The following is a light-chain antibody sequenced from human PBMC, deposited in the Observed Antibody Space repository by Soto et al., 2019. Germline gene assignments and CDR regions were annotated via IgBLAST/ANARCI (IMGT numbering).Light chain of an antibody. CDR3: QSYDSSLSAAV. V-gene: IGLV1-40*01. CDR1: TSNIGAGYD. Sequence: QSVLTQAPSVSGAPGQKVIISCTGSTSNIGAGYDVHWYQQLPGTAPKLLIYSNSNRPSGVPDRLSGSKSGTSASLAITGLQVEDEADYYCQSYDSSLSAAVFGGGTKLTVL. J-gene: IGLJ3*02. CDR2: SNS.